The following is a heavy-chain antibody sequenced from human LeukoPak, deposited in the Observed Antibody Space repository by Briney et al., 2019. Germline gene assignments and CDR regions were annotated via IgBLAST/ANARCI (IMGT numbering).Heavy chain of an antibody. CDR2: LTGGGGTT. D-gene: IGHD1-26*01. CDR3: AKDAGPRGTYSGLFDY. V-gene: IGHV3-23*01. Sequence: PGGSLRLSCAASGFTFTNYAMAWVRQAPGKGLEWVSALTGGGGTTLYADSVRGRFTISRDNSKNTLYLQVNSLRAEDTAIYYCAKDAGPRGTYSGLFDYWGQGTLVAVSP. J-gene: IGHJ4*02. CDR1: GFTFTNYA.